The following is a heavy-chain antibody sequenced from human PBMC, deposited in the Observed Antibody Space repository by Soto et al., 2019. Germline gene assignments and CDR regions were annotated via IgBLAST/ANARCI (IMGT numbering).Heavy chain of an antibody. CDR2: INHSGST. Sequence: PSETLSLTCAVYGGSFSGYYCSWIRQPPWKGLGWIGEINHSGSTNYNPSLKSRVTISVDTSKNQLSLKLSSVTAADAAVYYCARGPPNSYGYFRVFKWFDPLGQGTLVTVCS. D-gene: IGHD5-18*01. CDR1: GGSFSGYY. V-gene: IGHV4-34*01. J-gene: IGHJ5*02. CDR3: ARGPPNSYGYFRVFKWFDP.